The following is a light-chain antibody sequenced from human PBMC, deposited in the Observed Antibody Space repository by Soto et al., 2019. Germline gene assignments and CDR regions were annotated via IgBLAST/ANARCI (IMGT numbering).Light chain of an antibody. CDR1: QSISSY. CDR2: AAS. CDR3: QQSYSTPLT. Sequence: DIQMTQSPSSLSASVGDRVTITCRASQSISSYLNWYQQKPGKAPQLLIYAASSLQSGVPSRFSGSGSGTDFTVTISSLQPEDFATYNCQQSYSTPLTVGPGTKVD. V-gene: IGKV1-39*01. J-gene: IGKJ3*01.